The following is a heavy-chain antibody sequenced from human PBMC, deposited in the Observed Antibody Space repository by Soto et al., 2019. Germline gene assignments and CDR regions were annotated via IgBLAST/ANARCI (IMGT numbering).Heavy chain of an antibody. Sequence: PGGSLRLSCAGSGFTVSSHYMSWVRQTPGKGLEWVSILYASDSTFYADSVEGRFTISRDNSKNTVYLQLNSLRAEDTAVYYCATTVTRLIAFDVWGQGTMVTVSS. CDR1: GFTVSSHY. V-gene: IGHV3-53*01. J-gene: IGHJ3*01. D-gene: IGHD4-17*01. CDR2: LYASDST. CDR3: ATTVTRLIAFDV.